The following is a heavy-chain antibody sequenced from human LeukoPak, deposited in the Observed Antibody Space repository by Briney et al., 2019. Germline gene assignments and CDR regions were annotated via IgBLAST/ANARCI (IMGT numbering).Heavy chain of an antibody. D-gene: IGHD6-13*01. Sequence: SVKVSCKASGGTFSSYAISWVRQAPGQGLEWMGRIIPILGIANYAQKFQGRVTITADKSTSTAYMELSSLRSEDTAVYYCARVPDSNYYFDYWGQGTLVTVSS. V-gene: IGHV1-69*04. CDR2: IIPILGIA. J-gene: IGHJ4*02. CDR3: ARVPDSNYYFDY. CDR1: GGTFSSYA.